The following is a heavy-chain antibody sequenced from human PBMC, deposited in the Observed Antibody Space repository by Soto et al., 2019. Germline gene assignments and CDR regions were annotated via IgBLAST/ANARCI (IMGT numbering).Heavy chain of an antibody. Sequence: GGSLRLSCAASGFTFSSYSMNWVRQAPGKGLEWVSSISSSSSYIYYADSVKGRFTISRDNAKNSLYLQMNSLRAEDTAVYYCARDHQTYCGGDCPIDYWGQGTLGTVPQ. CDR1: GFTFSSYS. D-gene: IGHD2-21*02. CDR2: ISSSSSYI. V-gene: IGHV3-21*01. CDR3: ARDHQTYCGGDCPIDY. J-gene: IGHJ4*02.